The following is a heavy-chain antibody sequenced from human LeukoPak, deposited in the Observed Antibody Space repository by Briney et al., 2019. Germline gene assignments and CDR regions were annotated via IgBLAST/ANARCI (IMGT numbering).Heavy chain of an antibody. CDR1: GFTFRSYW. Sequence: GGSLRLSCAASGFTFRSYWMHWVRHAPGKGLVWVSRINSDGSSSSYADSVKGRFTISRDNAKNTLYLQMNSLRAEDTAVYYCARDQGYYYDSSVQNDAFDIWGRGTMVTVSS. CDR3: ARDQGYYYDSSVQNDAFDI. D-gene: IGHD3-22*01. V-gene: IGHV3-74*01. J-gene: IGHJ3*02. CDR2: INSDGSSS.